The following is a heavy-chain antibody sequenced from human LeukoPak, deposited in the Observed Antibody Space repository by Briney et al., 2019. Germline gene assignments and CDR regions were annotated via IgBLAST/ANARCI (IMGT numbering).Heavy chain of an antibody. CDR3: ARVDTGYSSSWYYYGMDV. Sequence: ASVKVSCKASGYTFTSYGISWVRQAPGQGLEWMGWISAYNGNTNYAQKLQGRVTMTTDTSTSTAYMELRSLRSDDTAVYCCARVDTGYSSSWYYYGMDVWGQGTTVTVSS. CDR2: ISAYNGNT. D-gene: IGHD6-13*01. J-gene: IGHJ6*02. CDR1: GYTFTSYG. V-gene: IGHV1-18*01.